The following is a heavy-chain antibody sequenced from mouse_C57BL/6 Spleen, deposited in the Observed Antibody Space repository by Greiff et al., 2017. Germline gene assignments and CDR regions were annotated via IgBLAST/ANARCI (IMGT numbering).Heavy chain of an antibody. CDR3: ARKEFIYYGNRYYFDY. CDR2: IYPGSGST. V-gene: IGHV1-55*01. D-gene: IGHD2-1*01. J-gene: IGHJ2*01. Sequence: QVQLKQPGAELVKPGASVKMSCKASGYTFTSYWITWVKQRPGQGLEWIGDIYPGSGSTNYNEKFKSKATLTVDTSSSTAYMQLSSLTSEDSAVYYCARKEFIYYGNRYYFDYWGQGTTLTVSS. CDR1: GYTFTSYW.